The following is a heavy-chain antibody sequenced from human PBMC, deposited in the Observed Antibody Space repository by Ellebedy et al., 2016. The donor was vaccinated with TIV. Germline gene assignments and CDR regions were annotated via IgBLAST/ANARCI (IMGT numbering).Heavy chain of an antibody. J-gene: IGHJ4*02. D-gene: IGHD6-19*01. CDR2: ISSSSSYI. CDR3: AKDTSSGWDH. Sequence: GESLKISCAASGFTFSSYSMNWVRQAPGKGLEWVSSISSSSSYIYYADSVKGRFTISRDNAKNTLYLQMNSLRAEDTAVYYCAKDTSSGWDHWGQGTLVTVSS. CDR1: GFTFSSYS. V-gene: IGHV3-21*04.